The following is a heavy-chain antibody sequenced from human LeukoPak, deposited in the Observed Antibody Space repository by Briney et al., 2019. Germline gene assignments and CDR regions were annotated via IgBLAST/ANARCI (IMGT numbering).Heavy chain of an antibody. V-gene: IGHV3-48*01. J-gene: IGHJ4*02. CDR2: MTSSSSTI. Sequence: GGSPRLSCAASGFTFSSYGMSWVRQAPGKGLEWVSYMTSSSSTIWYADSVKGRFTISRDNAKNSLYLQMNSLKTEDTAVYYCTTDGVGVEGATYDNWGQGTLVSVSS. CDR1: GFTFSSYG. CDR3: TTDGVGVEGATYDN. D-gene: IGHD1-26*01.